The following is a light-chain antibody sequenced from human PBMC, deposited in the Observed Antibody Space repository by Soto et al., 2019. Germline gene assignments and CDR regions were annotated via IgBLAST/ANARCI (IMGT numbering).Light chain of an antibody. CDR1: HDISTF. Sequence: DIQLTQSPSLLSASIGDRVTITCRASHDISTFLAWYQQKPGKAPKLLIYEASTLQSGVPSRFSGSGSGTDFTLTISSLQSEDFATYYCQQLNSYPITFGQGTRLEIK. CDR3: QQLNSYPIT. CDR2: EAS. V-gene: IGKV1-9*01. J-gene: IGKJ5*01.